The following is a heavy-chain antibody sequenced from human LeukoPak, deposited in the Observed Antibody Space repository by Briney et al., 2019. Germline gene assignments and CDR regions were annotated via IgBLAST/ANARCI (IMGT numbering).Heavy chain of an antibody. J-gene: IGHJ5*02. D-gene: IGHD1-26*01. CDR3: ASRAVGATGFDP. CDR1: GFTVSSNY. CDR2: IYSGGTI. V-gene: IGHV3-53*01. Sequence: GGSLRLSCAASGFTVSSNYMSWVRQAPGKGLEWVSVIYSGGTIYYADSVKGRFTISRDNAKNSLYLQMNSLRAEDTAVYYCASRAVGATGFDPWGQGTLVAVSS.